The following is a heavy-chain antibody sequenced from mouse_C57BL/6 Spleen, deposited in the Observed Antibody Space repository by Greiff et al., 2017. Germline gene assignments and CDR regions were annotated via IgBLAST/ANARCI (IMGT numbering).Heavy chain of an antibody. Sequence: QVQLQQPGAELVKPGASVKMSCKASGYTFTSYWITWVKQRPGQGLEWIGDIYPGSGSTNYNEKFKSKATLTVDTSSSTAYMQLSSLTSEDSAVYYCARVRQLRLREDAMDYWGQGTSVTVSS. CDR2: IYPGSGST. V-gene: IGHV1-55*01. CDR3: ARVRQLRLREDAMDY. CDR1: GYTFTSYW. J-gene: IGHJ4*01. D-gene: IGHD3-2*02.